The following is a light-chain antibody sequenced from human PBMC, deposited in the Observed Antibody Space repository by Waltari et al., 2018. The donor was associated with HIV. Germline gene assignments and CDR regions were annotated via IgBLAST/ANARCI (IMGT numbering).Light chain of an antibody. CDR2: SAS. CDR1: QDSRDD. CDR3: LNDHNYSWT. J-gene: IGKJ1*01. V-gene: IGKV1-6*01. Sequence: AIQLTQSPSSLSASVGDTITITCRASQDSRDDLGWYQQKPGKAPKFLIYSASALQTGVPSRFRGSGSGTDFALTISNLQPEDFATYFCLNDHNYSWTFGPGTKVEVK.